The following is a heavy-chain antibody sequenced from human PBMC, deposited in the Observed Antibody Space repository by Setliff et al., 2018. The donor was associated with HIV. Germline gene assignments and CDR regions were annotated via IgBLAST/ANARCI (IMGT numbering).Heavy chain of an antibody. V-gene: IGHV3-7*05. CDR3: AKVLEFGIDAFDI. Sequence: GGSLRLSCAASGYTFSSYWMAWVRQCPGKGLEWVANIQQHGSEIHYVASVEGRFTISRDNAKNSLYLQMNSLRAEDTAVYYCAKVLEFGIDAFDIWGQGTVVTVSS. D-gene: IGHD3-10*01. J-gene: IGHJ3*02. CDR1: GYTFSSYW. CDR2: IQQHGSEI.